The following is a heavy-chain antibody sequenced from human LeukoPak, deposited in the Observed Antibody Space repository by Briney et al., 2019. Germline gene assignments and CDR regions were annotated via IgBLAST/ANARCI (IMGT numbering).Heavy chain of an antibody. Sequence: GGSLRLSCAGAGFTFTKYAMSWVRQAPGKGPEWVSGISASGGSVYYADSVKGRFTISRDNSKKTLYLQMNSLRTEDTAVYYCAKGSITVAGTSGYFQHWGQGTLVTVSS. CDR3: AKGSITVAGTSGYFQH. J-gene: IGHJ1*01. D-gene: IGHD6-19*01. CDR2: ISASGGSV. CDR1: GFTFTKYA. V-gene: IGHV3-23*01.